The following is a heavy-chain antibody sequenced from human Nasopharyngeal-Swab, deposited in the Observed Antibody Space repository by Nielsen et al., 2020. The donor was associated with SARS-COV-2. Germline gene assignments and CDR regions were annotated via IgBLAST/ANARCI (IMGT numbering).Heavy chain of an antibody. Sequence: SETLSLTCTASGGSISSYSWSWIRQPPGKGLEWIGYIYYSGSTNYNPSLKSRVTISVDTSKNQFSLKLSSVTAADTAVYYCARDAGYGSGTGVDPWGQGTLVTVSS. J-gene: IGHJ5*02. V-gene: IGHV4-59*01. CDR1: GGSISSYS. CDR3: ARDAGYGSGTGVDP. D-gene: IGHD3-10*01. CDR2: IYYSGST.